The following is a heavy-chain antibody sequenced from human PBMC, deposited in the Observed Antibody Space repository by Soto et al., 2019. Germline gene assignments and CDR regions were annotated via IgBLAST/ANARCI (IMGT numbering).Heavy chain of an antibody. J-gene: IGHJ5*02. Sequence: SETLSLTCTVSGSSVSSGSYYWSWIRQPPGKGLEWIGYIYYSGSTNYNPSLKSRVTISVDTSKNQFSLKLSSVTAADTAVYYCARTVVVAATPRGFGGTGWFDPWGQGTLVTVSS. V-gene: IGHV4-61*01. CDR3: ARTVVVAATPRGFGGTGWFDP. D-gene: IGHD2-15*01. CDR1: GSSVSSGSYY. CDR2: IYYSGST.